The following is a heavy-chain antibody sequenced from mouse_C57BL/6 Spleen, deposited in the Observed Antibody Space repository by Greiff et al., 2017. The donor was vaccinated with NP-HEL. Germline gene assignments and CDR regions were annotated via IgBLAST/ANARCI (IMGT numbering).Heavy chain of an antibody. CDR3: ARSQTAQATYGAY. J-gene: IGHJ3*01. CDR1: GYAFSSYW. CDR2: IYPGDGDT. D-gene: IGHD3-2*02. V-gene: IGHV1-80*01. Sequence: QVQLQQSGAELVKPGASVKISCKASGYAFSSYWMNWVKQRPGKGLEWIGQIYPGDGDTNYNGKFKGKATLTADKSSSTAYMQLSSLTFEDSAVYFCARSQTAQATYGAYWGQGTLVTVSA.